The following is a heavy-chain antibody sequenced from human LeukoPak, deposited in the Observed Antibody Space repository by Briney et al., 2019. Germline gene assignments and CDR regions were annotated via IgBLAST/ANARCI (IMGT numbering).Heavy chain of an antibody. CDR3: ARSDSSSSLVLGSYYGMDV. D-gene: IGHD6-6*01. CDR1: GGSIISSSYY. V-gene: IGHV4-39*01. CDR2: IYYSGNT. Sequence: SETLSLTCTVSGGSIISSSYYWVWIRQSPGKGLEWIGTIYYSGNTYYNPSLKSRVTISVDTPKNQFSLQLTSVTAADTAVYYCARSDSSSSLVLGSYYGMDVWGQGTTVTVSS. J-gene: IGHJ6*02.